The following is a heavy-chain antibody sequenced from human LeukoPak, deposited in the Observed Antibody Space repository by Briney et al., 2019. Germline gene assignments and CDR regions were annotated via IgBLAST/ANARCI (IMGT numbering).Heavy chain of an antibody. CDR2: IYYSGST. J-gene: IGHJ4*02. D-gene: IGHD6-19*01. CDR3: ARQRAVAGTRDY. Sequence: PSETLSLTCTVSGGSISTYYWSWIRQPPGKGLEWIGYIYYSGSTNYNPSLKSRVTISVDTSKNQFSLKLSSVTAADTAVYYCARQRAVAGTRDYWGQGTLVTVSS. V-gene: IGHV4-59*01. CDR1: GGSISTYY.